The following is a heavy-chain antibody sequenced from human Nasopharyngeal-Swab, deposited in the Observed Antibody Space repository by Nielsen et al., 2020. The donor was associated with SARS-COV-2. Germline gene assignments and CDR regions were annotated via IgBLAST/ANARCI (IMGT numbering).Heavy chain of an antibody. J-gene: IGHJ3*02. CDR3: ARRDIRITIFGVVHDAFDI. D-gene: IGHD3-3*01. CDR1: GGSISSGGYY. CDR2: IYYSGST. V-gene: IGHV4-31*03. Sequence: SETLSLTCTVSGGSISSGGYYWSWIRQHPGKGLEWIGSIYYSGSTYYNPSLKSRVTISVDTSKNQFSLKLSSVTAADTAVYYCARRDIRITIFGVVHDAFDIWGQGTMVTVSS.